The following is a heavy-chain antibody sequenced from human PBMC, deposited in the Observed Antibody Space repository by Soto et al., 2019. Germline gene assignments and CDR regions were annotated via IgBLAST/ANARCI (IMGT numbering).Heavy chain of an antibody. V-gene: IGHV3-11*01. D-gene: IGHD6-19*01. CDR3: ARGGSSGWLLY. CDR1: GFTFSDYY. J-gene: IGHJ4*02. Sequence: QVQLVESGGGLVKPGESLRLSCAASGFTFSDYYMSWIRQAPGKGLEWVSDISNSGSTIYYADSVKGRFNMSRANAKNSLYLQMNSLRAEDTAVYYCARGGSSGWLLYWGQGTLVTVSS. CDR2: ISNSGSTI.